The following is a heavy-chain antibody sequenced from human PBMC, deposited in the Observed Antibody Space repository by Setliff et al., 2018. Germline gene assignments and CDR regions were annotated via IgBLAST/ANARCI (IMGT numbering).Heavy chain of an antibody. CDR3: RVWVSMIEVDS. CDR2: ISHSGST. CDR1: GGSFSTYY. Sequence: PSETLSLTCAVYGGSFSTYYWSWIRQPPGKGLEWIGEISHSGSTNYNPSLKSRVTMSVDTSKNQFSLNLNSVTAADTAVYYCRVWVSMIEVDSWAQGTLVTVSS. D-gene: IGHD3-22*01. V-gene: IGHV4-34*01. J-gene: IGHJ4*02.